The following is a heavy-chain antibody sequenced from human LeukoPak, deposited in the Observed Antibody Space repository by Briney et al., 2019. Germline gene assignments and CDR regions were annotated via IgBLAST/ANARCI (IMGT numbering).Heavy chain of an antibody. V-gene: IGHV4-59*01. D-gene: IGHD2-2*01. CDR3: ARDRPPHWVPAATHDAFDI. Sequence: SETLSLTCTVSGGSISSYYWSWIRQPPGKGLEWIGSIYYSGSTYYNPSLKSRVTISVDTSKNQFSLKLSSVTAADTAVYYCARDRPPHWVPAATHDAFDIWGQGTMVTVSS. J-gene: IGHJ3*02. CDR2: IYYSGST. CDR1: GGSISSYY.